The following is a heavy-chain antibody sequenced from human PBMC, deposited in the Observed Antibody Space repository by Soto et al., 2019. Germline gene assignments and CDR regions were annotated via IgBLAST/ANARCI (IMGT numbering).Heavy chain of an antibody. V-gene: IGHV1-58*01. Sequence: ASVKVSCKASGFTFTSSAVQWVRQARGQRLEWIGWIVVGSGNTNYAQKFQERVTITRDMSTSTAYMELSSLRSEDTAVYYCAAEIVVVPAARSDYWGQGTLVTVSS. CDR3: AAEIVVVPAARSDY. J-gene: IGHJ4*02. CDR1: GFTFTSSA. D-gene: IGHD2-2*01. CDR2: IVVGSGNT.